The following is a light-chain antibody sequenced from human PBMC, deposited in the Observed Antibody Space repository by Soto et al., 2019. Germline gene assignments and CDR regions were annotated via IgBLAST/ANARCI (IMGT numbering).Light chain of an antibody. Sequence: QSVLTQSPSASASLGASVKLTCTLSSGHSSYAIAWQQQQPEKGPRYLMKLNSDGSHSKGNGIPDRFPGSSSGAERYLIISSLRSEDEADDYCQLWGSGTVVFRGGTQLTVL. V-gene: IGLV4-69*01. CDR2: LNSDGSH. CDR3: QLWGSGTVV. J-gene: IGLJ2*01. CDR1: SGHSSYA.